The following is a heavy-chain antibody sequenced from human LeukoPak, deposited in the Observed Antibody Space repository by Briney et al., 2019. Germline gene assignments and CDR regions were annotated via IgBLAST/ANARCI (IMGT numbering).Heavy chain of an antibody. V-gene: IGHV1-46*01. J-gene: IGHJ4*02. CDR1: GYTFTSYY. Sequence: GASVKVSCKASGYTFTSYYMHWVRQAPGQGLEWMGIINPSGGSTSYAQKFQGRVTMTRDTSTSTVYMELSSLRSEDTAVYYCARASYYDGSGYSPAGYWGQGTLVTVSS. D-gene: IGHD3-22*01. CDR2: INPSGGST. CDR3: ARASYYDGSGYSPAGY.